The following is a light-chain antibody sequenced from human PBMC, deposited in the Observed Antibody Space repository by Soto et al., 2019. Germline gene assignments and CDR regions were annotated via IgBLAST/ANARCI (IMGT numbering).Light chain of an antibody. CDR2: KAS. CDR1: QSINNW. Sequence: DIQMTQSPSTLSASVGDRVTITCRASQSINNWLVWYQQKPGKAPKVLIYKASSLESGVTSRFSGSGSGTEFTLTISSLHPDDFATYYCQQYNTHWSFGQGTKVEIK. V-gene: IGKV1-5*03. J-gene: IGKJ1*01. CDR3: QQYNTHWS.